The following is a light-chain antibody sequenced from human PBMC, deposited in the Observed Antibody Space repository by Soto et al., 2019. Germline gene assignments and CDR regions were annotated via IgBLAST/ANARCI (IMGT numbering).Light chain of an antibody. V-gene: IGKV1-9*01. J-gene: IGKJ4*01. Sequence: DVRLSRWPSFLSASIGDRVTITCRASQDISSHLAWYRQKAGKAPKLLIYAASTLHSGVPSRFSGSGSGTEFSLTISSLQPEDFAAYYCQQLTNYPLTFGGGTKVDIK. CDR2: AAS. CDR1: QDISSH. CDR3: QQLTNYPLT.